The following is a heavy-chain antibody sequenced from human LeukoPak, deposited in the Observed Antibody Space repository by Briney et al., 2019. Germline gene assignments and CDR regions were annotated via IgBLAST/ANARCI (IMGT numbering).Heavy chain of an antibody. D-gene: IGHD2-15*01. J-gene: IGHJ4*02. CDR2: IKQDGSEK. V-gene: IGHV3-7*03. Sequence: PGGSLRLSCAVSGFTSSSYWMSWVRQAPGKGLEWVANIKQDGSEKYYVDSVKGRFTISRDNAKNSLYLQMNSLRAEDTAVYYCARAPYCIGGSCRFDYWGQGTLVTVPS. CDR1: GFTSSSYW. CDR3: ARAPYCIGGSCRFDY.